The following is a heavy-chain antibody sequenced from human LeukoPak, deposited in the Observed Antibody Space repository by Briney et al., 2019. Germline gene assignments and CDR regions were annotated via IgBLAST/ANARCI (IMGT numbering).Heavy chain of an antibody. Sequence: GGSLRLSCAASGFTFSNAWMSWVRQAPGKGLEWVGRIKSKTDGGTTDYAAPVKGRFTISRDDSKNTLYLQMNSLKTEDTAVYYCTTEVEGVGATISGYMDVWGKGTTVTISS. CDR2: IKSKTDGGTT. D-gene: IGHD1-26*01. CDR3: TTEVEGVGATISGYMDV. J-gene: IGHJ6*03. CDR1: GFTFSNAW. V-gene: IGHV3-15*01.